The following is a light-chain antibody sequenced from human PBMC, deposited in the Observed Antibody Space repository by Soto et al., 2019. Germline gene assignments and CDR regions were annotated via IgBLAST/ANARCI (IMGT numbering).Light chain of an antibody. Sequence: EIVLTQSPATLSLSPGERATLSCRASQSVSSYLAWYQQKPGQAPRLLIYDASNSATGIPARFSGSGSGTDFTLTISSQEHEDFAVYYCQQRSNWRFTFGHETKVDIK. CDR3: QQRSNWRFT. CDR1: QSVSSY. J-gene: IGKJ3*01. V-gene: IGKV3-11*01. CDR2: DAS.